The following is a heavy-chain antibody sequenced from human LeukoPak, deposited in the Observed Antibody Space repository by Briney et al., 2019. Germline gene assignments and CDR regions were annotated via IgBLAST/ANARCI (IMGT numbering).Heavy chain of an antibody. V-gene: IGHV4-38-2*02. D-gene: IGHD5-24*01. CDR2: IYRNGNT. Sequence: PSETLSLTCTVSGYSISSGYYWGWIRPPPGKGLEWIGSIYRNGNTYYNPSLKSRVTMSVDTSNNQFSLKLSSVTATDTAMYYCARRWLNYYFDYWGQGTLVTVSS. J-gene: IGHJ4*02. CDR3: ARRWLNYYFDY. CDR1: GYSISSGYY.